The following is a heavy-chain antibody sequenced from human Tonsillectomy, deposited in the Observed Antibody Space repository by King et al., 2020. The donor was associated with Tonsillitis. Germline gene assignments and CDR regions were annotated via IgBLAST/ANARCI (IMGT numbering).Heavy chain of an antibody. CDR3: ATYWRGSFLY. CDR1: GFTVGTYA. CDR2: ISDSGHST. Sequence: VQLVQSGGGLVQPGGSLRLSCAASGFTVGTYAMGWVRQAPGKGLEWVSTISDSGHSTYYADSVKGRFTISRDDSKNTLHLQMNSLRVEDTAVYYCATYWRGSFLYRGQGTLVTVSS. J-gene: IGHJ4*02. D-gene: IGHD1-26*01. V-gene: IGHV3-23*04.